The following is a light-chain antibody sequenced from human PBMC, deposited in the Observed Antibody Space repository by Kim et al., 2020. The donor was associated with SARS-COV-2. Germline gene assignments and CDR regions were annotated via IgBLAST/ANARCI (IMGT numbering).Light chain of an antibody. CDR3: QQYNNMPPIT. Sequence: EIVMTQSPDTLSVSPGERATLSCRASQGVNSFLAWYQQKPGQAPRLLLYGVSTRATGIPARFSGSGSGTEFTLTISSLQSEDFAVYYCQQYNNMPPITFGQGTRLEIK. CDR2: GVS. J-gene: IGKJ5*01. V-gene: IGKV3-15*01. CDR1: QGVNSF.